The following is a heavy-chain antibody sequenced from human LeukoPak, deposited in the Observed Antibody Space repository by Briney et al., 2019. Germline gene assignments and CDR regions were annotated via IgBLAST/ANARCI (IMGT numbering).Heavy chain of an antibody. V-gene: IGHV4-34*01. CDR1: GGSFSGYY. CDR3: ARGGDYGDILDY. D-gene: IGHD4-17*01. Sequence: PSETLSLTCAVYGGSFSGYYWSWIRQPPGKGLEWIGEINHSGSTNYNPSLKSRVTISVDTSKNQFSLKLSSVTATDTAVYYCARGGDYGDILDYWGQGTLVTVSS. J-gene: IGHJ4*02. CDR2: INHSGST.